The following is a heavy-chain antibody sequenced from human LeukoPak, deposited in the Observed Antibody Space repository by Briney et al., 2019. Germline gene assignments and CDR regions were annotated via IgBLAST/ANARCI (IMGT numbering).Heavy chain of an antibody. D-gene: IGHD4-17*01. V-gene: IGHV3-23*01. CDR1: GFTFGGYG. J-gene: IGHJ4*02. CDR2: ITGSGGST. Sequence: GGSLRLSCAASGFTFGGYGMSWVRQAPGKGLEWVSSITGSGGSTYYADSVKGRFTISRDNAQNSVYLLMNSLRAEDTAVYYCARDPNDYGDPYFDYWGQGTLVTVSS. CDR3: ARDPNDYGDPYFDY.